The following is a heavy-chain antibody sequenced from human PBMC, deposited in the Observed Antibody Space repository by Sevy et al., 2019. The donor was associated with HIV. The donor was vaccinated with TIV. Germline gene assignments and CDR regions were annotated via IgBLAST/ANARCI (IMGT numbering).Heavy chain of an antibody. CDR1: GGSISSGGYS. CDR2: IYHGGST. Sequence: SETLSLTCAVSGGSISSGGYSWSWIRQPPGKGLEWIGYIYHGGSTYYNPSLKSRVTISVDRSKNQFSLKLSSVTAADTAVYYCARVVAAAGDLDYYYFDYWGQGTLVTVSS. D-gene: IGHD6-13*01. V-gene: IGHV4-30-2*01. J-gene: IGHJ4*02. CDR3: ARVVAAAGDLDYYYFDY.